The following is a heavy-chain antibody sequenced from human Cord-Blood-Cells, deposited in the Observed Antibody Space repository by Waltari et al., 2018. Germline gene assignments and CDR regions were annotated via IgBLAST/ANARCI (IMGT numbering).Heavy chain of an antibody. CDR3: ARGGGYSDGYLYVDY. V-gene: IGHV4-34*01. Sequence: QVQLQQWGAGLLKPSETLSLPCAVYGGSFSGYYWSWIRQPPGKGLEWIGDINHSGSTNYNPSLKSRVTRSVDTSKNQFSLKLSSVTAADTAVYYGARGGGYSDGYLYVDYWGQGTLVTVSS. CDR1: GGSFSGYY. D-gene: IGHD5-18*01. CDR2: INHSGST. J-gene: IGHJ4*02.